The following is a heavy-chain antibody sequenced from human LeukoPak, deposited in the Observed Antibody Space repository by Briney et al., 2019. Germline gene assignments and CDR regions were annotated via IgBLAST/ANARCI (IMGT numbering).Heavy chain of an antibody. J-gene: IGHJ4*02. CDR2: IWADGSNK. CDR3: ARDRKVDYFDY. CDR1: GFTFSSYD. V-gene: IGHV3-33*01. Sequence: GGSLRLSCAASGFTFSSYDMHWVRQAPGKGLEWVAVIWADGSNKYHADSVKGRFTISRDNSKNTLYLQMNTLRAEDTAVYYCARDRKVDYFDYWGRGTLVTVSS.